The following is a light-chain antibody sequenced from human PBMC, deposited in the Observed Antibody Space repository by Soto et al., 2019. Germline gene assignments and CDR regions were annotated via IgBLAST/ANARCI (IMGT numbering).Light chain of an antibody. CDR3: QQSYSTHT. J-gene: IGKJ2*01. CDR1: QSIRSY. CDR2: AAS. Sequence: DIQMTQSPSSLSASVGDRVTITCRASQSIRSYLNWYQQKPGKATKLLIYAASSLQSGVPSRFSGSGSGTDFPLTISSLQPEDFATYYCQQSYSTHTFGQGTKLEIK. V-gene: IGKV1-39*01.